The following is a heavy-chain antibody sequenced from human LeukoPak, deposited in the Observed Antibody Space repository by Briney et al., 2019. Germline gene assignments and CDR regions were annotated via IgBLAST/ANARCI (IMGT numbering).Heavy chain of an antibody. D-gene: IGHD2-2*01. CDR2: INHSGST. J-gene: IGHJ4*02. CDR3: ARGYAGPATANFDY. CDR1: GGSFSGYY. V-gene: IGHV4-34*01. Sequence: SETLSLTCAVYGGSFSGYYWSWIRQPPGKGLEWIGEINHSGSTNYNPSLKSRVTISVDTSKNQFSLKLSSVTAADTAVYYCARGYAGPATANFDYWGQGTLVTVSS.